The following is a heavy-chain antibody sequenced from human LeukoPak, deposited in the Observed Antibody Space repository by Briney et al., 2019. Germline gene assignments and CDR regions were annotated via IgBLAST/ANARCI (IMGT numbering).Heavy chain of an antibody. CDR2: ICYSGNT. CDR3: ARVGYSYGIDY. J-gene: IGHJ4*02. Sequence: SETLSLTCSVSGGSISSSYWTWIRQPPGKGLEWIGYICYSGNTNYNPSLKSRVTISVDTSKNQFSLKLSSVTAADTAVYYCARVGYSYGIDYWGQGTLVTVSS. CDR1: GGSISSSY. D-gene: IGHD5-18*01. V-gene: IGHV4-59*01.